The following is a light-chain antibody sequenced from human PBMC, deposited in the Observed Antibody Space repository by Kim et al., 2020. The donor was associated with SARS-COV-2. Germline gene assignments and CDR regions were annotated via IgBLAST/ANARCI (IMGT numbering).Light chain of an antibody. CDR3: NSYTTSSTRV. CDR2: GVN. V-gene: IGLV2-14*03. CDR1: TSDVGGYNY. J-gene: IGLJ3*02. Sequence: GQSLAVACTGTTSDVGGYNYVSWYQRHPGKAPKLIIYGVNNRPSGVSDRFSGSKSGSTASLTISGLQAEDEAYYYCNSYTTSSTRVFGGGTKVTVL.